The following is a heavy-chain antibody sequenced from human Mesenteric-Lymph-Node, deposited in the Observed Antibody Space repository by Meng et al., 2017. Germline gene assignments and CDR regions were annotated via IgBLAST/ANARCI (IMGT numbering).Heavy chain of an antibody. CDR1: GYSISSGYY. Sequence: SETLSLTCAVSGYSISSGYYWCWIRQPPGKGLEWLGSINHSGSTYYNPSLKSRVTISVDTSKNQFSLKLSSVTAADTAVYYCASVEMAKITGHFDYWGQGTLVTVSS. J-gene: IGHJ4*02. D-gene: IGHD5-24*01. CDR3: ASVEMAKITGHFDY. V-gene: IGHV4-38-2*01. CDR2: INHSGST.